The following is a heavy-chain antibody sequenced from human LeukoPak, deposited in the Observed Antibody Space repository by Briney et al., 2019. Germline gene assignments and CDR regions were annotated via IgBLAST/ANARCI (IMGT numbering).Heavy chain of an antibody. CDR2: IYSGGNT. D-gene: IGHD4-17*01. J-gene: IGHJ4*02. V-gene: IGHV3-53*05. CDR1: GFTVSSNS. Sequence: GGSLRLSCTVSGFTVSSNSWSWVRQAPGKGLEWVSFIYSGGNTHYSDSVRGRFTISRDNSKNTLYLQMNSLRTEDTAVYYCAKDDGPYGDYLDYWGQGTLVTVSS. CDR3: AKDDGPYGDYLDY.